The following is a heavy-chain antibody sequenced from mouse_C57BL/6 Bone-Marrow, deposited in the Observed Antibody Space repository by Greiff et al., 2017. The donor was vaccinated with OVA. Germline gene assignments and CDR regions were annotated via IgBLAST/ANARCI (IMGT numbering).Heavy chain of an antibody. J-gene: IGHJ3*01. V-gene: IGHV1-42*01. CDR3: ARGQLSRFAY. CDR1: GYSFTGYY. CDR2: INPSTGGT. D-gene: IGHD3-3*01. Sequence: DVKLQESGPELVKPGASVKISCKASGYSFTGYYMNWVKQSPEKSLEWIGEINPSTGGTTYNQKFKAKATLTVDKSSSTAYMQLKSLTSEDSAVYYCARGQLSRFAYWGQGTLVTVSA.